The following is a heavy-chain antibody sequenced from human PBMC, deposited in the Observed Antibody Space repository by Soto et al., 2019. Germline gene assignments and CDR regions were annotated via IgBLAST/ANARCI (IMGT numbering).Heavy chain of an antibody. CDR3: ARAANGDFSHFDY. D-gene: IGHD4-17*01. J-gene: IGHJ4*02. Sequence: GGSLRLSCAASGFTLTSYTMNWVRQASGKGLEWVSSITSSSSHIYYADSVKGRFTISRDSSKNTLYLQMNSLRAEDTAVYFCARAANGDFSHFDYWGQGMLVTVSS. V-gene: IGHV3-21*01. CDR2: ITSSSSHI. CDR1: GFTLTSYT.